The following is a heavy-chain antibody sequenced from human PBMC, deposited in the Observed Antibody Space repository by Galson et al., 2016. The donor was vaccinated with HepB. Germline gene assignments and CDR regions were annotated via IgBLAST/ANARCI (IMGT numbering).Heavy chain of an antibody. J-gene: IGHJ4*02. CDR2: MSSNRRWI. CDR1: GISLSRNS. CDR3: ASDFRGSTIPARDFDY. D-gene: IGHD2-2*01. V-gene: IGHV3-21*01. Sequence: SLRLSCAASGISLSRNSMNWVRQAPGKGLEWVSSMSSNRRWINYVDSVRGRFTISRDDAKNSLYLQMNSLRAEDTAVYFCASDFRGSTIPARDFDYWGQGTLVTVSS.